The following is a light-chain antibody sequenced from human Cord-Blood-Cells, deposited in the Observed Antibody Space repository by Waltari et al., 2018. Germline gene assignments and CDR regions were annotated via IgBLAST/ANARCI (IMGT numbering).Light chain of an antibody. CDR1: SSDVGSYNL. J-gene: IGLJ2*01. CDR2: EGS. V-gene: IGLV2-23*03. Sequence: QSALTQPASVSGSPGQSITISCTGTSSDVGSYNLVSSYQQHPGKAPNLMIYEGSKRPSGVSNRFSGSKSGNTASLTISGLQAEDEADYYCCSYAGSSTFVVFGGGTKLTVL. CDR3: CSYAGSSTFVV.